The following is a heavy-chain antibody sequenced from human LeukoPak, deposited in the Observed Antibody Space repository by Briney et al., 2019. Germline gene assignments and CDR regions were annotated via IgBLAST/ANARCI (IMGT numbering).Heavy chain of an antibody. CDR1: GYTLTSYG. CDR2: ISAYNDST. Sequence: ASVKVSCKTSGYTLTSYGISWVRQAPGQSLEWMGWISAYNDSTNYAQKLQGTVTMTTDTSTSTAYMELRSLKSDDTAVYYCARGGLSGSPAYYYFYHMDVWGKGTTVTVSS. J-gene: IGHJ6*03. V-gene: IGHV1-18*01. D-gene: IGHD1-26*01. CDR3: ARGGLSGSPAYYYFYHMDV.